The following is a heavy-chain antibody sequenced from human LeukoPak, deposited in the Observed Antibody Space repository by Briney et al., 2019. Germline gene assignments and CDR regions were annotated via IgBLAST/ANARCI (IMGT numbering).Heavy chain of an antibody. D-gene: IGHD3-10*01. CDR2: IYYSGST. V-gene: IGHV4-59*01. J-gene: IGHJ4*02. CDR1: GGSISSYY. Sequence: PSETLSLTCTVSGGSISSYYWSWIRQPPGKGLEWIGYIYYSGSTNYNPSLKSRVTISVDTSKNQFSLKLSSVTAADTAVYYCARYFMVRGVFDYWGQGTLVTVSS. CDR3: ARYFMVRGVFDY.